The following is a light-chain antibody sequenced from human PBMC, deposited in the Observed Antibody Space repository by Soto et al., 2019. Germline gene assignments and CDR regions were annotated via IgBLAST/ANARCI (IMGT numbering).Light chain of an antibody. CDR1: QSVNIY. Sequence: EIVMTQSPATLSVSPGERATLSCRASQSVNIYLAWYQQKPGQAPRLLIFGASSRATGIPARFSGSGSGTEFNLTISSLQSADFAVYFCQQYDDWLRLTFGGGTKVDIK. CDR2: GAS. J-gene: IGKJ4*01. V-gene: IGKV3D-15*01. CDR3: QQYDDWLRLT.